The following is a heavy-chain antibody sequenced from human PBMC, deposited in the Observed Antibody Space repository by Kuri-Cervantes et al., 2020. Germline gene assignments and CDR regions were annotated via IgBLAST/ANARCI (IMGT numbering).Heavy chain of an antibody. J-gene: IGHJ2*01. Sequence: SVKVSCKVSGYTLTELSMHWVRQAPGQGLEWMGGIIPIFGIAKYAQKFQGRVTITADKSTSTAYMELSSLRSEDTAVYYCARDTGAGRGYSGYGCSWYFDLWGRGTLVTVSS. D-gene: IGHD5-12*01. CDR3: ARDTGAGRGYSGYGCSWYFDL. CDR1: GYTLTELS. CDR2: IIPIFGIA. V-gene: IGHV1-69*10.